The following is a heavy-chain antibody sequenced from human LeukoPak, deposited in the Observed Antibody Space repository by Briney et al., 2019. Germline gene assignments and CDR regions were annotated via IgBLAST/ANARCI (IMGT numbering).Heavy chain of an antibody. V-gene: IGHV4-34*01. D-gene: IGHD2/OR15-2a*01. CDR3: VRHSYFDTSTSYLPGPDY. Sequence: SETLSLTCAVYGGSFSGYYWSWIRQPPGKGLEWIGEINHSGSTNYNPSLKSRVTISVDTSKNQFSLKLSSVTAADTAVFFCVRHSYFDTSTSYLPGPDYWGQGTLVTVSS. CDR2: INHSGST. J-gene: IGHJ4*02. CDR1: GGSFSGYY.